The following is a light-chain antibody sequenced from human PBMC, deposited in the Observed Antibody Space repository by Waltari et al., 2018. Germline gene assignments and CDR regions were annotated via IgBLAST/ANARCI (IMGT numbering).Light chain of an antibody. CDR2: LGS. CDR1: QSLLHRNGYNY. CDR3: MQAQQTHT. J-gene: IGKJ2*01. Sequence: DIVMTQSPLSLAVTPGEPASISCRSRQSLLHRNGYNYLDWYLQKPGQSHQLLIYLGSCRASGVPDRFSGSGSGTDFTLKISRVEAEDVGVYYCMQAQQTHTFGQGTKLEIK. V-gene: IGKV2-28*01.